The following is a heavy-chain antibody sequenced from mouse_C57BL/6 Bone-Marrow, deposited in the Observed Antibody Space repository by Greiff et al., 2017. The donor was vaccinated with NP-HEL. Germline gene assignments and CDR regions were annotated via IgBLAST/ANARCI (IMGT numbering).Heavy chain of an antibody. CDR1: GYTFTSYG. CDR2: LYPRSGNT. CDR3: ARRDDGYYVYAMDY. V-gene: IGHV1-81*01. Sequence: QVHVKQSGAELARPGASVKLSCKASGYTFTSYGISWVKQRTGQGLEWIGELYPRSGNTYYNEKFKGKAKLTADKSSSTAYMELRSLTSEDSAVYFCARRDDGYYVYAMDYWGQGTSVTVSS. J-gene: IGHJ4*01. D-gene: IGHD2-3*01.